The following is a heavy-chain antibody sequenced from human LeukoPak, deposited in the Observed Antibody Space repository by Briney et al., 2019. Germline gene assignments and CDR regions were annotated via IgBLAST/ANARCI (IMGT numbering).Heavy chain of an antibody. CDR1: GFTFSSYG. Sequence: PGRSLRLSCAASGFTFSSYGMHWVRQAPGKGLEWVAVIWYDGSNKYYADSVKGRFTISRDNSKNTLYLQMNSLRAEDTAVYYCAKDLLGYCSSTSCPNWFDPWGQGTLVTVSS. CDR3: AKDLLGYCSSTSCPNWFDP. D-gene: IGHD2-2*01. V-gene: IGHV3-33*06. CDR2: IWYDGSNK. J-gene: IGHJ5*02.